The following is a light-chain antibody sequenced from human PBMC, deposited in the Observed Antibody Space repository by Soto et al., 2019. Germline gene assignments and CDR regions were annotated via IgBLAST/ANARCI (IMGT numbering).Light chain of an antibody. CDR3: QQYYNWPAYT. Sequence: IVMTQSPVTLSVSPGGRVTLSCRASETVRTNLAWFQQKPGQTPRLLIFGASTRATGIPTRFTGSGSETEFTLTIDSLQSEDLAVYYCQQYYNWPAYTFGQGTKLEI. J-gene: IGKJ2*01. CDR1: ETVRTN. V-gene: IGKV3-15*01. CDR2: GAS.